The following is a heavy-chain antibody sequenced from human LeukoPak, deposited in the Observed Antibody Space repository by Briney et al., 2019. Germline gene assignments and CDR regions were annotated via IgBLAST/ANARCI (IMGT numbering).Heavy chain of an antibody. CDR2: IYTSGST. V-gene: IGHV4-4*07. CDR1: SGSISSYY. J-gene: IGHJ5*02. Sequence: SETLSLTCTVSSGSISSYYWSWIRQPAGKGLEWIGRIYTSGSTNYSPSLKSRVTMSVDTSKNQFSLKLSSVTAADTAVYYCARDLSGRQLVPFDPWGQGTLVTVSS. CDR3: ARDLSGRQLVPFDP. D-gene: IGHD6-13*01.